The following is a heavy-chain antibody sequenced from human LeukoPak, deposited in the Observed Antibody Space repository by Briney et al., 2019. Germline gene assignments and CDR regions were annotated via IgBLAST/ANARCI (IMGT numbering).Heavy chain of an antibody. CDR2: ISYDGSNK. J-gene: IGHJ6*04. V-gene: IGHV3-30*04. Sequence: PGGSLRLSCAASGFTFSSYAMHWVRQAPGKGPEWVAVISYDGSNKYYADSVKGRFTISRDNSKNTLYLQMNSLRAEDTAVYYCARDGVVPAARHSGKGMDVWGKGTTVTVSS. D-gene: IGHD2-2*01. CDR1: GFTFSSYA. CDR3: ARDGVVPAARHSGKGMDV.